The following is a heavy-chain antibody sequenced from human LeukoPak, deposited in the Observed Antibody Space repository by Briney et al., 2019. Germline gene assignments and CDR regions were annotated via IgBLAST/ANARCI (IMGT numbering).Heavy chain of an antibody. J-gene: IGHJ4*02. CDR2: TIPIFGTA. CDR1: GGTFSSYA. D-gene: IGHD2-21*02. V-gene: IGHV1-69*13. Sequence: ASVKVSCKASGGTFSSYAISWVRQAPGQGLEWMGGTIPIFGTANYAQKFQGRVTITADESTSTAYMELSSLRSEDTAVYYCARDNVVTHGLDYWGQGTLVTVSS. CDR3: ARDNVVTHGLDY.